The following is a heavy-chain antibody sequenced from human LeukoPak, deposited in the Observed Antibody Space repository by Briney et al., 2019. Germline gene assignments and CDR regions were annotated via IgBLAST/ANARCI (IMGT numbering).Heavy chain of an antibody. J-gene: IGHJ3*02. CDR1: GDSISSYY. V-gene: IGHV4-4*07. Sequence: SETLSLTCTVSGDSISSYYWSWMRQPAGKGLEWIGRIYTSGSTIYNPSLKSRVIMSIDMSRNQFSLKVNPVTAADTAVYYCARDRPYPDIVVVGYGFDIWGQGTMVTVSS. CDR3: ARDRPYPDIVVVGYGFDI. D-gene: IGHD2-15*01. CDR2: IYTSGST.